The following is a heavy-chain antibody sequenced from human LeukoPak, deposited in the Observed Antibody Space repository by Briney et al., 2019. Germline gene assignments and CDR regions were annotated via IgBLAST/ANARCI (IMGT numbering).Heavy chain of an antibody. D-gene: IGHD2-2*02. CDR3: AVTYLLPFDY. V-gene: IGHV3-23*01. CDR1: GFTFSSYA. J-gene: IGHJ4*02. CDR2: ISGSGGST. Sequence: RGSLRLSCAASGFTFSSYAMSWVRQAPGKGLEWVPAISGSGGSTYYADSVKGRFTISRDNSKNTLYLQMNSLRAEDTAVYYCAVTYLLPFDYWGQGTLVTVSS.